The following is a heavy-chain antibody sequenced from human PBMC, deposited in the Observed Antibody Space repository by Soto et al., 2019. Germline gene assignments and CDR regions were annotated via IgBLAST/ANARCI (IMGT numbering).Heavy chain of an antibody. D-gene: IGHD3-22*01. V-gene: IGHV4-61*01. J-gene: IGHJ4*02. CDR3: ARAPTYYYDSSGYYKRGDY. CDR2: IYYSGST. CDR1: GGSVSSGSYY. Sequence: QVQLQESGPGLVKPSETLSLTCTVSGGSVSSGSYYWSWIRQPPGKGLEWIGYIYYSGSTNYNPSLKSRVTISVDTSKNQFTLKLRSVTAADTAVYYCARAPTYYYDSSGYYKRGDYWGQGTLVTVSS.